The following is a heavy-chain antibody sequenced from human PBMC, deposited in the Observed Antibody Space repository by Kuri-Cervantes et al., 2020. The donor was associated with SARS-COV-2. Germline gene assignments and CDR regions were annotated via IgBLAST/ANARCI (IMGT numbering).Heavy chain of an antibody. CDR3: ARETFWSGYYFYGNIDQ. D-gene: IGHD3-3*01. Sequence: GGSLRLSCEGFGFTFSNHALYWIRQAPGEGLEWVAVVSYDGGSEWYADSLKGRFSISRDNSKNTVYLQMHSLRTEDTALYYCARETFWSGYYFYGNIDQWGQGTLVTVSS. J-gene: IGHJ4*02. CDR1: GFTFSNHA. CDR2: VSYDGGSE. V-gene: IGHV3-30-3*01.